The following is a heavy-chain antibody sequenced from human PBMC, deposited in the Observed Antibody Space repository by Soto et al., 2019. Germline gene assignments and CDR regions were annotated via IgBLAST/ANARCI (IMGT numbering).Heavy chain of an antibody. Sequence: GGSLRLSCIASGFTFGDYAMSWFRQAPGKGLEWVGFIRSKVYGGTTEYAASVKDRFTISRDDSISIAYLQMNSLKTEDTAVYYCTSTIFGVVIPGGYYYGMDVWGQGTTVTVSS. D-gene: IGHD3-3*01. CDR2: IRSKVYGGTT. V-gene: IGHV3-49*03. CDR3: TSTIFGVVIPGGYYYGMDV. CDR1: GFTFGDYA. J-gene: IGHJ6*02.